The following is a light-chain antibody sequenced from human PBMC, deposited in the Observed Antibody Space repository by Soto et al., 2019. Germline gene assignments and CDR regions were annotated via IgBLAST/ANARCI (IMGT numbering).Light chain of an antibody. J-gene: IGLJ1*01. V-gene: IGLV2-14*01. CDR2: EVS. Sequence: QSVLAQPASVSGSPGQSITISCTGTSXDVGGYNYVSWYQQHPGKAPKLMIYEVSNRPSGVSNRFSGSKSGDTASLTISGVQAEDEADYYCSSKTSSRTPFVFGTGTKGTVL. CDR3: SSKTSSRTPFV. CDR1: SXDVGGYNY.